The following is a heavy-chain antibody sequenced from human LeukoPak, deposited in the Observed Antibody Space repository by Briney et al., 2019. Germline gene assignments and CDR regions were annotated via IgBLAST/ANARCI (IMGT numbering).Heavy chain of an antibody. J-gene: IGHJ4*02. D-gene: IGHD3-10*01. CDR2: IRQDGSEK. CDR3: ARVTPYGSGLFDF. Sequence: PGGSLRLSCAASGFTFSNYWMTWVRQAPGKGLEWVANIRQDGSEKYYVDSVKGRLTIYRDNPENSLDLQMNNLRAEDTAVYHCARVTPYGSGLFDFWGQGTLIAVSS. V-gene: IGHV3-7*01. CDR1: GFTFSNYW.